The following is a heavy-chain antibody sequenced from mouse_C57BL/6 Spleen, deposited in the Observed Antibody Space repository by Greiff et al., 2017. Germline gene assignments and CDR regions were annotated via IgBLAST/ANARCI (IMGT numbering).Heavy chain of an antibody. CDR1: GYTFTGYW. V-gene: IGHV1-9*01. D-gene: IGHD2-1*01. Sequence: VQLQQSGAELMKPGASVKLSCKATGYTFTGYWIEWVKQRPGHGLEWIGEILPGSGSTNNNEKFKGKATFTADTSSNTAYMQLSRLTTEDSAIYYCAREDIYYGNYEAMDYWGQGTSVTVSS. J-gene: IGHJ4*01. CDR3: AREDIYYGNYEAMDY. CDR2: ILPGSGST.